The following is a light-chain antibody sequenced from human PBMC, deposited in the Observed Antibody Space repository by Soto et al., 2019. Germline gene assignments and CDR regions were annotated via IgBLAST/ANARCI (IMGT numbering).Light chain of an antibody. CDR1: SSDVGNNKF. CDR3: CSYAGSYSSYF. V-gene: IGLV2-23*02. Sequence: QSVLTQPASVSGSPGQSITISCTGSSSDVGNNKFVSWYQQYPGKAPKVILYEVSKRPSGVSYRFSGSQSGNTASLTISGLQAEDEADYYCCSYAGSYSSYFFGTGTKVTVL. CDR2: EVS. J-gene: IGLJ1*01.